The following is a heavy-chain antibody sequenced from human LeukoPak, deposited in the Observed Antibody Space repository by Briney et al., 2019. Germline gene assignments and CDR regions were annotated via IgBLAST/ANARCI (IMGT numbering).Heavy chain of an antibody. D-gene: IGHD6-13*01. CDR3: ARGFYYSSSSIDYYYYMDV. Sequence: SVKVSCKASGYTFTSYGISWVRQAPGQGLEWMGGIIPIFGTANYAQKFQGRVTITADESTSTAYMELSSLRSEDTAVYYCARGFYYSSSSIDYYYYMDVWGKGTTVTISS. V-gene: IGHV1-69*13. CDR1: GYTFTSYG. CDR2: IIPIFGTA. J-gene: IGHJ6*03.